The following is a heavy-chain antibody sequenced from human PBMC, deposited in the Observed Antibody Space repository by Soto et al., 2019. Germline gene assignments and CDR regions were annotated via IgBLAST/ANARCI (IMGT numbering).Heavy chain of an antibody. J-gene: IGHJ6*04. D-gene: IGHD3-16*01. CDR1: GGTFGSYA. CDR2: IIPISGST. CDR3: ARGGSQGDV. Sequence: QVQLVQSGAEVKKPGSSVKVSCKASGGTFGSYAVTWVRQAPGQGLEWMGGIIPISGSTVYAPKFQARVTITADPSTSTAYMELSSLRSEDTATYYCARGGSQGDVWGKGTTVTVSS. V-gene: IGHV1-69*12.